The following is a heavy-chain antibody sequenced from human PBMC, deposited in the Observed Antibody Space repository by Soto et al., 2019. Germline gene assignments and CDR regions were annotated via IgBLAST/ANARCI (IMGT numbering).Heavy chain of an antibody. D-gene: IGHD6-6*01. CDR3: AKSPSRAPYGMDV. J-gene: IGHJ6*02. Sequence: EEQLLESGGGLVQPGGSLRLSCAASGFPFSMYAMTWVRQAPGKGLEWVSAISGSVDSTYYADSVKGRFTISRDNSKKTVYLEMNSLRVEDTAVYHCAKSPSRAPYGMDVWGQGTTVTVSS. CDR1: GFPFSMYA. V-gene: IGHV3-23*01. CDR2: ISGSVDST.